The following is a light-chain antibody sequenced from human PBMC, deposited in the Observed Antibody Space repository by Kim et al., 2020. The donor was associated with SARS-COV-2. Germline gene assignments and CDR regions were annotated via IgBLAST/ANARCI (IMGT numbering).Light chain of an antibody. CDR2: TNN. CDR1: TSNIETNT. CDR3: AAWEESPGGYVV. Sequence: ELTQPPSVSGTPGQRVSISCSGGTSNIETNTVNWYQQLPGAAPKLLIHTNNQRPSGVPDRFSGSRFGTSASLTISGLQSEDEADYFCAAWEESPGGYVVFGGGTQLTVL. V-gene: IGLV1-44*01. J-gene: IGLJ2*01.